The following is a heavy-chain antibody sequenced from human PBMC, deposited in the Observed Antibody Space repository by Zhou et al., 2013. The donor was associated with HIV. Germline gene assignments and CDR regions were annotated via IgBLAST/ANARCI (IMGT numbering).Heavy chain of an antibody. Sequence: QVQLVHSVSELKKPGASVKVSCKASGYNFANHGISWVRQAPGQGLEWIGWISTYNGNTNYAQKLQGRVTMTTDTSTSTAHMELRRLTSDDTAVYFCARSGYGRPADYWGQGTLVTVSS. V-gene: IGHV1-18*01. J-gene: IGHJ1*01. CDR2: ISTYNGNT. CDR1: GYNFANHG. D-gene: IGHD2-15*01. CDR3: ARSGYGRPADY.